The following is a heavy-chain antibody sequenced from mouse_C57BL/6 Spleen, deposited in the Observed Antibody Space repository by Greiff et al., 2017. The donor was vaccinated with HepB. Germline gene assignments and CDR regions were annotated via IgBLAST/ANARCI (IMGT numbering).Heavy chain of an antibody. CDR1: GFTFSSYA. J-gene: IGHJ4*01. V-gene: IGHV5-4*01. CDR2: ISDGGSYT. Sequence: EVHLVESGGGLVKPGGSLKLSCAASGFTFSSYAMSWVRQTPEKRLEWVATISDGGSYTYYPDNVKGRFTISRDNAKNNLYLQMSHLKSEDTAMYYCARGYSNYVGAMDYWGQGTSVTVSS. CDR3: ARGYSNYVGAMDY. D-gene: IGHD2-5*01.